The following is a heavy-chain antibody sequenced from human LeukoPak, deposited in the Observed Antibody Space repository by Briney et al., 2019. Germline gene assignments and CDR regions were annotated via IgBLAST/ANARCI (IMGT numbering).Heavy chain of an antibody. V-gene: IGHV4-34*01. D-gene: IGHD3-10*01. J-gene: IGHJ3*02. Sequence: SETLSLTCAVYGGSFSGYYWSWIRQPPGKGLEWIGEINHSGSTNYNPSLKSRVTISVDTSKNQFSLKLSSVTAADTAVYYCARRLGYYYGSASAFDIWGQGTMVTVSS. CDR3: ARRLGYYYGSASAFDI. CDR1: GGSFSGYY. CDR2: INHSGST.